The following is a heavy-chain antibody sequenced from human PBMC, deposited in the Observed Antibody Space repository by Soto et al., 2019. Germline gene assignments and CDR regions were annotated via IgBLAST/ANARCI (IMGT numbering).Heavy chain of an antibody. CDR3: ARERGGYSYGDY. J-gene: IGHJ4*02. CDR1: GYTFTSDG. D-gene: IGHD5-18*01. V-gene: IGHV1-18*01. Sequence: QVQLVQSGAEVKKPGASVKVSCKASGYTFTSDGITWVRQAPGQGLEWMGWVNIYEGSTNYAQKFQGRVTMTTDTSTSTVYLELRSLRSDDTAIYYCARERGGYSYGDYWGQGTLVTVSS. CDR2: VNIYEGST.